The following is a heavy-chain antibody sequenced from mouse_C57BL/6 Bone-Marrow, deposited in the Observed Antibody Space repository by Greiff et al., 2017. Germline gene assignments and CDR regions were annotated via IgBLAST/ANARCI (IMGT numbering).Heavy chain of an antibody. CDR2: ISYDGSN. J-gene: IGHJ2*01. D-gene: IGHD2-3*01. CDR1: GYSITSGYY. CDR3: ASSGWLLPDY. V-gene: IGHV3-6*01. Sequence: VQLQQSGPGLVKPSQSLSLTCSVTGYSITSGYYWNWIRQFPGNKLEWMGYISYDGSNNYNPSLKNRISITRDTSKNQFFLKLNSVTTEDTATYYCASSGWLLPDYWGQGTTLTVSS.